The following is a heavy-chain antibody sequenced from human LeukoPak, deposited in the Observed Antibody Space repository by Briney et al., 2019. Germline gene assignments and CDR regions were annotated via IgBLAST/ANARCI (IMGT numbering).Heavy chain of an antibody. V-gene: IGHV4-4*09. CDR2: IYTSGST. CDR1: GGSISSYY. D-gene: IGHD6-13*01. Sequence: SETLSLTCTVSGGSISSYYWSWIRQPPGKGLEWIGYIYTSGSTNYNPSLKSRVTISVDTSKNQFSLKLSSVTAADTAVYYCARGWQQLANRGHYYMDVWGKGTTVTVSS. CDR3: ARGWQQLANRGHYYMDV. J-gene: IGHJ6*03.